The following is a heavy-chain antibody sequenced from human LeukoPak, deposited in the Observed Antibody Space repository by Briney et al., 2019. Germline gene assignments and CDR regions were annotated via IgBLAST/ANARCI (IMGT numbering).Heavy chain of an antibody. CDR3: AKWGDYDVLTGYYVSDY. J-gene: IGHJ4*02. D-gene: IGHD3-9*01. Sequence: GATLRLSCAASGFTFSNYAMSWVRQAPGKGLEWVSAITGSGSGIYYADSMKSRFTISRDNSKNTLYLQINSLRAEDTAVYYCAKWGDYDVLTGYYVSDYWGQGTLVTVSS. CDR2: ITGSGSGI. V-gene: IGHV3-23*01. CDR1: GFTFSNYA.